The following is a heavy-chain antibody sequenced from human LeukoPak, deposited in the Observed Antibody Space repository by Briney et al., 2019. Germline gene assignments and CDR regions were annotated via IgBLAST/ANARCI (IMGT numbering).Heavy chain of an antibody. CDR1: GYTFTVYY. CDR2: INPNSGGT. V-gene: IGHV1-2*02. Sequence: ASVRVSSKASGYTFTVYYMHWVRHAPGQGLEWMGWINPNSGGTNYAQKFQGRVTMTRDTSISTAYMELSRLRSDDTAVYYCARSLLWFGEPSSGYYFDYWGQGTLVTVSS. D-gene: IGHD3-10*01. CDR3: ARSLLWFGEPSSGYYFDY. J-gene: IGHJ4*02.